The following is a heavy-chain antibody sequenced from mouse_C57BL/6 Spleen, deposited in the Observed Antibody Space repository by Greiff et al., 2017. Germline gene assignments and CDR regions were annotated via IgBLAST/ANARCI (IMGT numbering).Heavy chain of an antibody. CDR1: GYTFTSYW. CDR3: ARSENYDRGPGFAY. CDR2: IYPGSGST. Sequence: QVQLQQPGAELVKPGASVKMSCKASGYTFTSYWITWVKQRPGQGLEWIGDIYPGSGSTNYNEKFKSKATLTVDTSSSTAYMQLSSLTSEDSAVYYCARSENYDRGPGFAYWGQGTLVTVSA. J-gene: IGHJ3*01. V-gene: IGHV1-55*01. D-gene: IGHD2-4*01.